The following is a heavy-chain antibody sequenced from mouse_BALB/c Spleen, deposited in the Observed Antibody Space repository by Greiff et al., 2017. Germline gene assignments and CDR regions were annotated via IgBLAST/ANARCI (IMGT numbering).Heavy chain of an antibody. CDR1: GFTFSSYT. V-gene: IGHV5-12-2*01. Sequence: EVQRVESGGGLVQPGGSLKLSCAASGFTFSSYTMSWVRQTPEKRLEWVAYISNGGGSTYYPDTVKGRFTISRDNAKNTLYLQMSSLKSEDTAMYCCARGGDFDYWGQGTTLTVSA. CDR2: ISNGGGST. CDR3: ARGGDFDY. J-gene: IGHJ2*01.